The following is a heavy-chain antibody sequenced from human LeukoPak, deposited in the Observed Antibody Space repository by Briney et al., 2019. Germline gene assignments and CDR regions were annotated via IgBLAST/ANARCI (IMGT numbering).Heavy chain of an antibody. CDR3: AGNEDR. CDR2: IYYTGST. D-gene: IGHD1-1*01. V-gene: IGHV4-59*01. Sequence: SETLSLTCTVSGASISSYSWSWIRQPPGKGLEWVGYIYYTGSTNYNPSLKSRVTMSVDTSKNQFSLKLSSVTAADTAVYYCAGNEDRWGQGTLVTVSS. CDR1: GASISSYS. J-gene: IGHJ4*02.